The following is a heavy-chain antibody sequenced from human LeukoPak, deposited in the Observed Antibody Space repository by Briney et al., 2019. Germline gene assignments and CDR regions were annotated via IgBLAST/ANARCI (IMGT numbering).Heavy chain of an antibody. Sequence: SETLSLTCTVSGGSISSYHWSWIRQPPGKGLEWIGYIYYSGSTNYNPSLKSRVTISVDTSKNQFSLKLSSVTAADTAVYYCAREVGSSYAFDIWGQGTMVTVSS. CDR1: GGSISSYH. D-gene: IGHD1-26*01. CDR3: AREVGSSYAFDI. CDR2: IYYSGST. V-gene: IGHV4-59*01. J-gene: IGHJ3*02.